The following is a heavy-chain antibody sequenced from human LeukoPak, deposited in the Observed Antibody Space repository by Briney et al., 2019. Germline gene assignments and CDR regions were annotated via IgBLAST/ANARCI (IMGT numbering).Heavy chain of an antibody. CDR1: GESFSGYY. Sequence: SETLSLTCAVYGESFSGYYWSWIRQPPGKGLEWIGEINHSGSTNYNPSLKSRVTISIDTSKSQFSLRLTSVTAADTAVYYCARLDAYSSSSSYYYYMDVWGKGTTVTVSS. V-gene: IGHV4-34*01. D-gene: IGHD6-6*01. CDR2: INHSGST. CDR3: ARLDAYSSSSSYYYYMDV. J-gene: IGHJ6*03.